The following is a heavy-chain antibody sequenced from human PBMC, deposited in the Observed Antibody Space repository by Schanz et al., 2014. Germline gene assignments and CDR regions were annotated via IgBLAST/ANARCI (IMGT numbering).Heavy chain of an antibody. CDR3: ARGRGVYDY. Sequence: QVQLVQSGAEVKKPGSSVKVSCKLSGGTFSSYTISWMRQAPGQGLEWMEKIIPVLNIATYAQRFQGRVSITADTSTSTTYMELSILTSEDTTVHYCARGRGVYDYWGQGTLVTVSS. CDR2: IIPVLNIA. CDR1: GGTFSSYT. V-gene: IGHV1-69*02. J-gene: IGHJ4*02. D-gene: IGHD2-8*01.